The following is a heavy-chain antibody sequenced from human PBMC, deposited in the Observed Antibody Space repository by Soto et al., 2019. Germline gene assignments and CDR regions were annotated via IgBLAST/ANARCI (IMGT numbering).Heavy chain of an antibody. D-gene: IGHD3-10*01. CDR3: TRLRIDYGSGRQPLPYSYYVRAV. Sequence: GGSLRLSCAASGFTFSGSAMHWVRQASGKGLEWVGRIRSKANSYATAYAASVKGRFTISRDDSKNTAYLQMNSLKTEDTAVYYCTRLRIDYGSGRQPLPYSYYVRAVGGQGPTVTVS. CDR1: GFTFSGSA. J-gene: IGHJ6*02. CDR2: IRSKANSYAT. V-gene: IGHV3-73*01.